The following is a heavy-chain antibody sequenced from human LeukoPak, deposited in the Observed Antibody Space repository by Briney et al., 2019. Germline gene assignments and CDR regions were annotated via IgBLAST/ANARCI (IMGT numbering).Heavy chain of an antibody. CDR2: IGYSGST. D-gene: IGHD3-3*01. J-gene: IGHJ6*01. CDR1: GFTFSNSW. Sequence: PGGSLRLSCTASGFTFSNSWMSCVREPPGKGLEGIGYIGYSGSTNHSRSRKGRVTISVGTSKIQHSLRLTPVPAAATAVYYCARSGAPLEWLLTASYYYYGLDVCGQGSTVAVSS. CDR3: ARSGAPLEWLLTASYYYYGLDV. V-gene: IGHV4-59*08.